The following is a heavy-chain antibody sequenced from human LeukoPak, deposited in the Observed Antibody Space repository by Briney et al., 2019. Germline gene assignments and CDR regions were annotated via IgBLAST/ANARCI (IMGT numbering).Heavy chain of an antibody. J-gene: IGHJ4*02. D-gene: IGHD5-18*01. CDR1: GGSISNYY. V-gene: IGHV4-4*07. CDR2: IYASWST. CDR3: ARGAGVARGYSYGLRSRFAY. Sequence: SETLSLTCTVSGGSISNYYWSWIRQPAGKGLEWIGRIYASWSTDYNPSLKSRGTISADTSKSELSLKLSSVTAADTAVYYCARGAGVARGYSYGLRSRFAYWGQGTLVTVSS.